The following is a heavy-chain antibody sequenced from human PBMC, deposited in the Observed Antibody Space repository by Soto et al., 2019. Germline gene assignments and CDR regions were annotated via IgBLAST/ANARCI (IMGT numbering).Heavy chain of an antibody. V-gene: IGHV1-3*01. CDR1: GYTFTSYD. CDR3: ARHELRYFGVGLY. CDR2: SNAGNGNT. Sequence: QVQLVQSGAEVKKPGASVKVSCKASGYTFTSYDMHWVRQAPGQRLEWMGWSNAGNGNTKYSQKFQGRVTITRDTSASTAYMELSSLRSEYTAVYYCARHELRYFGVGLYCCQGTLVTVSS. J-gene: IGHJ4*02. D-gene: IGHD3-9*01.